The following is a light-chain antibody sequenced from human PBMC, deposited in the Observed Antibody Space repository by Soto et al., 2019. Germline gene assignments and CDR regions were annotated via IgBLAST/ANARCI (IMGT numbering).Light chain of an antibody. CDR1: QSVGNNY. J-gene: IGKJ2*01. CDR2: TAS. CDR3: HQYAYSPHT. V-gene: IGKV3-20*01. Sequence: EIVLTQSPDTLSLSPGERATLSCRASQSVGNNYLAWFQQKPGQAPRLLIYTASYRATGIPDRFSGSGSGTDFTLTISRLETEDFAVYYCHQYAYSPHTFGQGTKVDIK.